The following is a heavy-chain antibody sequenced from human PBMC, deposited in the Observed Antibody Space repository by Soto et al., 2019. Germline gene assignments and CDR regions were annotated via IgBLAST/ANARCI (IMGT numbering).Heavy chain of an antibody. D-gene: IGHD3-3*01. CDR1: GGSFSGYY. V-gene: IGHV4-34*01. Sequence: ASETLSLTCAVYGGSFSGYYWSWIRQPPGKGLEWIGEINHSGSTNYNPSLKSRVAISVDTSKNQFSLKLSSVTAADTAVYYCARGLPYYDFWSGYYGYYYMDVWGKGTTVTVSS. J-gene: IGHJ6*03. CDR2: INHSGST. CDR3: ARGLPYYDFWSGYYGYYYMDV.